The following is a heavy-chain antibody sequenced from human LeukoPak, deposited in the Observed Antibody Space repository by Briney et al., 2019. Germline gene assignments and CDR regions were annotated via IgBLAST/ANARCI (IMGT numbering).Heavy chain of an antibody. J-gene: IGHJ3*02. CDR1: GGTFSRYA. CDR3: AAFRDCSSTSCYSAFDI. V-gene: IGHV1-69*05. Sequence: SVKVSCKASGGTFSRYAISWVRQAPGQGLEWMGGIIPIFGTANYAQKFQGRVTITTDESTSTAYMELSSLRSEDTAVYYCAAFRDCSSTSCYSAFDIWGQGTMVTVSS. CDR2: IIPIFGTA. D-gene: IGHD2-2*01.